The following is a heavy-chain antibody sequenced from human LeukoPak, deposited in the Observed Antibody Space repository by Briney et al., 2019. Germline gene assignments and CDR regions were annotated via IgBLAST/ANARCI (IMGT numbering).Heavy chain of an antibody. CDR1: GFTFGDYG. Sequence: PGGSLRLSCAASGFTFGDYGMSWVRQAPGKGLEWVSGINWNGGSTGYADSVKGRFTISRDNSKNTVYLQMNSLRAEDTAVYYCARVSPAIVVVTGTGAPDYWSQGTLVTVSS. D-gene: IGHD2-21*02. CDR3: ARVSPAIVVVTGTGAPDY. J-gene: IGHJ4*02. CDR2: INWNGGST. V-gene: IGHV3-20*04.